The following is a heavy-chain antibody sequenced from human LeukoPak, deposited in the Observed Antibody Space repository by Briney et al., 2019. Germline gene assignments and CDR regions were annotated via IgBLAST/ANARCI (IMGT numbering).Heavy chain of an antibody. V-gene: IGHV1-2*02. CDR3: AREISVSGSFSGLDC. D-gene: IGHD1-26*01. Sequence: GASVKVSCKASGYTFSAYYIHWVRQAPGQGLEWLGWISPNSGATSYAQKFQGRVTMARDTSISIAYMELTSLRSDDTAVYYCAREISVSGSFSGLDCWGQGTLVTASS. CDR1: GYTFSAYY. J-gene: IGHJ4*02. CDR2: ISPNSGAT.